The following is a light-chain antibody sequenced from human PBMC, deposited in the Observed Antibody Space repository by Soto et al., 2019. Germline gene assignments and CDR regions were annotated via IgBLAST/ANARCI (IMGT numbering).Light chain of an antibody. CDR2: EVN. J-gene: IGLJ1*01. Sequence: QSVLTQPASVSGSPGQSITISCTGTSSDVGGFNYVSWYQHHPGKAPKLMISEVNNRTSGVPDRFSGSKSGNTASLTVSGLQAEDEADYYCSSYAGSSNVFGTGNKVTVL. CDR3: SSYAGSSNV. V-gene: IGLV2-8*01. CDR1: SSDVGGFNY.